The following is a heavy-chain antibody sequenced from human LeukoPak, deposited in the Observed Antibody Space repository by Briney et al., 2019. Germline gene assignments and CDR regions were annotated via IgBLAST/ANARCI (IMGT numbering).Heavy chain of an antibody. V-gene: IGHV1-2*02. CDR1: GYTFTGYY. CDR3: ARMDIVATIFGLHAFDI. J-gene: IGHJ3*02. D-gene: IGHD5-12*01. CDR2: INPNSGGT. Sequence: GASVKVPCKASGYTFTGYYMHWVRQAPGQGLEWMGWINPNSGGTNYAQKFQGRVTMTRDTSISTAYMELSRLRSDDTAVYYCARMDIVATIFGLHAFDIWGQGTMVTVSS.